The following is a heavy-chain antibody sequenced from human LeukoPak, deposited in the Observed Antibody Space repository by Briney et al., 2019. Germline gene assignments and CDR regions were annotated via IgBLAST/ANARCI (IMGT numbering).Heavy chain of an antibody. Sequence: GGSLRLSCAASGFTFNSYAMHWVRQAPGKGLEYVSGIRSKGGSTYYVNSVKGRFTISRDNSKNTLYLQMDSLRAEDMGVYYCARDPFLAAAGNSWGQGTLVTVSP. J-gene: IGHJ4*02. V-gene: IGHV3-64*01. CDR1: GFTFNSYA. CDR2: IRSKGGST. CDR3: ARDPFLAAAGNS. D-gene: IGHD6-13*01.